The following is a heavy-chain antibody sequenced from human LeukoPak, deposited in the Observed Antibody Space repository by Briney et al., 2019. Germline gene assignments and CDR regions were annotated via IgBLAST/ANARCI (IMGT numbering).Heavy chain of an antibody. J-gene: IGHJ6*02. D-gene: IGHD4-17*01. CDR2: TRTKAKDYTT. Sequence: PGESLRLSCATSGFTFSDHYMDWVRQAPGKGLEWVARTRTKAKDYTTEYAASVKGRFTVSRDESMHSLYLQMNSLKTEDTAVYYCARGPTVTFNYHYGMDVWGQGTTVTVSS. V-gene: IGHV3-72*01. CDR1: GFTFSDHY. CDR3: ARGPTVTFNYHYGMDV.